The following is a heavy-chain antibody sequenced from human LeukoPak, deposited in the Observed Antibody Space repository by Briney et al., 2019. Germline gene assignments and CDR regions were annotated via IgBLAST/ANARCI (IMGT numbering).Heavy chain of an antibody. CDR2: IYYSGST. CDR3: ASLGAVSRRRIYYYYGMDV. D-gene: IGHD1-26*01. J-gene: IGHJ6*02. V-gene: IGHV4-59*01. CDR1: GGSISSYY. Sequence: PSETLSLTCTVSGGSISSYYWSWIRQPPGKGLEWIGYIYYSGSTNYNPSLKSRVTISVDTSKNQFSPKLSSVTAADTAVYYCASLGAVSRRRIYYYYGMDVWGQGTTVTVSS.